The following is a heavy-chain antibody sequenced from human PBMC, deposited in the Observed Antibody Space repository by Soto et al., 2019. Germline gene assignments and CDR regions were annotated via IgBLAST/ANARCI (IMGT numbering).Heavy chain of an antibody. D-gene: IGHD3-3*01. V-gene: IGHV4-31*03. J-gene: IGHJ4*02. CDR3: ARGLFYFLGGYCGPHAY. CDR2: IYTTGTT. Sequence: SETLSLTCTVSSGSVSSGGYYWNWIRQHSGKGLEWIGCIYTTGTTYYSPSLKSRVIISMDTSKNHFSLKLSSVTAADTAVYYCARGLFYFLGGYCGPHAYSAQGSWVTGS. CDR1: SGSVSSGGYY.